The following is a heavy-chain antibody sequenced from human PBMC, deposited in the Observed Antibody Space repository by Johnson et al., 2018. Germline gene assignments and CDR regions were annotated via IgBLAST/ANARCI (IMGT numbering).Heavy chain of an antibody. CDR3: AWVSTYYFDSSGDVFDI. J-gene: IGHJ3*02. D-gene: IGHD3-22*01. Sequence: QVQLVQSGGGVVQPGRSLRLSCAASGFTFSSYAMHWVRQAPGKGLEWVAVIYFGGSKKYYGDSVKGRFTISRDDSKKTLFLQLNSLRAEDPAVYYCAWVSTYYFDSSGDVFDIWGQGTMVTVSS. V-gene: IGHV3-33*01. CDR2: IYFGGSKK. CDR1: GFTFSSYA.